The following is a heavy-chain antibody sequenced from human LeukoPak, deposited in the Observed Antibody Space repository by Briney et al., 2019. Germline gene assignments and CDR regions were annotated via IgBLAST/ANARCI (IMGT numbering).Heavy chain of an antibody. CDR2: IYYSGST. D-gene: IGHD1-26*01. CDR1: GGSISSGGYY. Sequence: SETLSLTCTVSGGSISSGGYYWGWIRQPPGKGLEWIGSIYYSGSTYYNPSLKSRVTISVDTSKNQFSLKLSSVTAADTAVYYCARDRRRSGSYYYDYWGQGTLVTVSS. J-gene: IGHJ4*02. V-gene: IGHV4-39*07. CDR3: ARDRRRSGSYYYDY.